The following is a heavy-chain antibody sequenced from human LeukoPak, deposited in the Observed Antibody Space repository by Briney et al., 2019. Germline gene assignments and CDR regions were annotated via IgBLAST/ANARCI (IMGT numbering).Heavy chain of an antibody. V-gene: IGHV1-46*01. D-gene: IGHD2-2*02. CDR1: GYTFTSYY. CDR2: INPSGGST. CDR3: ARDASEYCSSTSCYTGIPYYYYYGMGV. Sequence: GASVKVSCTASGYTFTSYYMHWVRQAPGQGLEWMGIINPSGGSTSYAQKFQGRVTMTRDTSTSTVYMELSSLRSEDTAVYYCARDASEYCSSTSCYTGIPYYYYYGMGVWGQGTTVTVSS. J-gene: IGHJ6*02.